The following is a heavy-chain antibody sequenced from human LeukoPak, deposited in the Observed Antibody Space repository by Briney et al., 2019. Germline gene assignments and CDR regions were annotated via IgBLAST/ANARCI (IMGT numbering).Heavy chain of an antibody. CDR3: APIVGATSPTNLP. D-gene: IGHD1-26*01. J-gene: IGHJ5*02. V-gene: IGHV3-23*01. CDR1: GFTFSSYA. CDR2: ISGSGGST. Sequence: AGSLRLSCAASGFTFSSYAMSWVRQAPGKGLEWVSAISGSGGSTYYADSVKGRFTISRDNSKNTLYLQMNSLRVEDMAVYYCAPIVGATSPTNLPWGQGTLVTVSS.